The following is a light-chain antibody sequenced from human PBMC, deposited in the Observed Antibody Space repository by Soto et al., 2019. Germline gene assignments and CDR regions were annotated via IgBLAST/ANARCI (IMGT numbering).Light chain of an antibody. Sequence: ILMTQSPATLSVSPGERATLSCRASQSVSRYLAWYHQKPGQAPRLLIYDASTRATGVPVRFSGSGSGTEFTPTISSLQSEDFGVYYCQQNKDWPGTFGQGTKVDIK. CDR1: QSVSRY. J-gene: IGKJ1*01. CDR2: DAS. CDR3: QQNKDWPGT. V-gene: IGKV3-15*01.